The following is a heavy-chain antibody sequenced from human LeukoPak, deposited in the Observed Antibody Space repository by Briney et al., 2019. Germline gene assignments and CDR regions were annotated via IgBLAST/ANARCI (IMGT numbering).Heavy chain of an antibody. V-gene: IGHV1-8*01. CDR1: GYTFTSYD. D-gene: IGHD3-22*01. J-gene: IGHJ4*02. Sequence: GASVKVSCKASGYTFTSYDINWVRQATGQGLEWMGWMNPNSGNTGYAQKFQGRVTMTRNTSISTAYMELSSLRSEDTAVYYCARGSSYYDISGYGYFDYWGQGTLVTVSS. CDR3: ARGSSYYDISGYGYFDY. CDR2: MNPNSGNT.